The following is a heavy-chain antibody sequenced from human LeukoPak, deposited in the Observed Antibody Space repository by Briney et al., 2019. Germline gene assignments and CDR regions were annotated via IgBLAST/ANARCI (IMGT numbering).Heavy chain of an antibody. CDR1: GGSISSYY. CDR3: ARDGDYYDSSGYYRRYFDL. CDR2: IYYSGST. D-gene: IGHD3-22*01. J-gene: IGHJ2*01. Sequence: PSETLSLTCTVSGGSISSYYWSWIRQPPGKGLEWIGYIYYSGSTNYNPSLKSRVTISVDTSKNQFSLKLSSVTAADTAVYYCARDGDYYDSSGYYRRYFDLWGRGTLVTVSS. V-gene: IGHV4-59*01.